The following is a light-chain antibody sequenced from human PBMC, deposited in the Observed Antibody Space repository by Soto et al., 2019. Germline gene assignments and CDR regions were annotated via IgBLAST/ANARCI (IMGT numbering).Light chain of an antibody. J-gene: IGLJ2*01. CDR1: SSNIGAGYD. CDR2: GNS. Sequence: QSVLTQPPSVSGAPGQRVTISCTGSSSNIGAGYDVHWYQQLPGTAPKLLIYGNSNRPSGVPDRFSGSKSGTSASLAITGLQAAVEADYYCQSYDSSLKVFGGGTKLTVL. CDR3: QSYDSSLKV. V-gene: IGLV1-40*01.